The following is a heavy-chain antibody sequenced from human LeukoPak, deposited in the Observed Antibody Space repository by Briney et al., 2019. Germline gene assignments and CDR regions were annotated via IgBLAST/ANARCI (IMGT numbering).Heavy chain of an antibody. CDR2: ISDSGGAT. V-gene: IGHV3-23*01. D-gene: IGHD5-18*01. CDR1: GFTFSSFA. J-gene: IGHJ4*02. Sequence: PGGSLRLSCAASGFTFSSFAMSWVRQAPGKGLEWVSVISDSGGATNYADSVKGRFTISRDNSKNTLFLQMSSLRADDTAVYYCARGGYSYGHSFDFWGQGTLVTVSS. CDR3: ARGGYSYGHSFDF.